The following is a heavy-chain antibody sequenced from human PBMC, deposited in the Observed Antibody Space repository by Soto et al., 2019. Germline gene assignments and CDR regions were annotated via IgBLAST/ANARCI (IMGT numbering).Heavy chain of an antibody. V-gene: IGHV3-48*03. Sequence: GGALKVYCAASGFTFSSYERNWVRQAPGKGLEWVSYISSSGSTIYYADSVKGRFTISRDNAKNSLYLQMNSLRAEDTAVYYCARDLIAAAGTVHWGQGTLVTVSS. CDR2: ISSSGSTI. CDR3: ARDLIAAAGTVH. J-gene: IGHJ4*02. CDR1: GFTFSSYE. D-gene: IGHD6-13*01.